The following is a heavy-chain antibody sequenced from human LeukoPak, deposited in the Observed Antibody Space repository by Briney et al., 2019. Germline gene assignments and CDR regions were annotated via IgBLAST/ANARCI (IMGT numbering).Heavy chain of an antibody. CDR3: ARPISASSGGPYFFDY. CDR1: GYSFPNYW. CDR2: IYPGDSDT. D-gene: IGHD6-6*01. Sequence: PGESLKISCRVSGYSFPNYWIGWVRQKPGKGLEWMAIIYPGDSDTRYSPSFRGQVSISADKSINTAYLQWNSLGASDTAIYYCARPISASSGGPYFFDYWGQGTLVTVSS. V-gene: IGHV5-51*01. J-gene: IGHJ4*02.